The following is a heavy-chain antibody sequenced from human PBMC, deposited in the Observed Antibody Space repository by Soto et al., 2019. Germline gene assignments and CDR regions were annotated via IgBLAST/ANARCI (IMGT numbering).Heavy chain of an antibody. D-gene: IGHD5-12*01. CDR3: ARDRGGYDRLYYYHGMDV. CDR2: ISSSSGST. V-gene: IGHV3-11*06. Sequence: LRLSCAASGFTFSDYYMSWIRQAPGKGLEYISYISSSSGSTNYADSVKGRFTISRDNAKNSLYLQMSSLRAEDTAVYYCARDRGGYDRLYYYHGMDVWGQGTTVTVSS. J-gene: IGHJ6*02. CDR1: GFTFSDYY.